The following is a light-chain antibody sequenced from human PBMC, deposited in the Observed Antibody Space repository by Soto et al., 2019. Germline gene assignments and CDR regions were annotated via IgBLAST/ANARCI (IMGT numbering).Light chain of an antibody. V-gene: IGKV3-15*01. CDR2: SAS. CDR3: QQYNNWPWT. CDR1: QSISDT. Sequence: EIVMTQSPSTLSVSPGGRATLSCRASQSISDTLAWYQQKPGQAPRLLIYSASRRAPGFPGRFSGSGSGPAFTLTISSLQSEDLAVYSCQQYNNWPWTFGQGTKVDIK. J-gene: IGKJ1*01.